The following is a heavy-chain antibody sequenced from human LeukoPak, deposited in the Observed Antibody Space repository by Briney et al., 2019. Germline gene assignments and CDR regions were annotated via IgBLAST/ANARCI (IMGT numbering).Heavy chain of an antibody. CDR1: GYTFTGYY. Sequence: ASVKVSCKASGYTFTGYYMHWVRQAPGQGLEWMGWINPNSGGTNYAQKFQGRVTMTRDTSISTAYMELSRLRSGDTAVYYCARFASVGYSYGYGDYWGQGTLVTVSS. V-gene: IGHV1-2*02. CDR2: INPNSGGT. CDR3: ARFASVGYSYGYGDY. D-gene: IGHD5-18*01. J-gene: IGHJ4*02.